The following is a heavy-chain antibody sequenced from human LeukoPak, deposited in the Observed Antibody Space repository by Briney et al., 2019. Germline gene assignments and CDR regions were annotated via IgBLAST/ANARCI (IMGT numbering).Heavy chain of an antibody. J-gene: IGHJ6*03. V-gene: IGHV3-7*01. Sequence: GGSLRLSCAASGFTFSSYWMTWVRQAPGKGREWVGNIKVDGSEKYYVDSVKGRFTISRDNAKNSLYLQMNSLRAEDTAVYYCARGGEHVDPLDHYYYMDVWGKGTTVTISS. CDR2: IKVDGSEK. CDR1: GFTFSSYW. CDR3: ARGGEHVDPLDHYYYMDV. D-gene: IGHD3-16*01.